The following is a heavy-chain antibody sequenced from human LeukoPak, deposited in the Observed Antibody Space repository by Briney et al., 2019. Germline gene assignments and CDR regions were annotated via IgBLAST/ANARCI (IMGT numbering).Heavy chain of an antibody. CDR2: VSPSGDIT. CDR3: ARVAKYYYGSETYYFFEH. D-gene: IGHD3-10*01. V-gene: IGHV3-23*01. J-gene: IGHJ4*02. Sequence: GGSLRLSCAASGFIFSSHGMNWVRQAPGKGLEWVSGVSPSGDITYYADSVKGRFTISRDNSKNTLYLQMNSLRVEDTAVYYCARVAKYYYGSETYYFFEHWGQGTPVTASS. CDR1: GFIFSSHG.